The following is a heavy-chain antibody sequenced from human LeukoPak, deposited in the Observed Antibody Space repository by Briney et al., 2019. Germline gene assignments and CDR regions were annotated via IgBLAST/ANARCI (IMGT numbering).Heavy chain of an antibody. Sequence: GGSLRLSCAASGFTFSSYSMNWVRQAPGKGLEWVSSISSSSSYIYYADSVKGRFTISRDNSKNTLYLQMGSLRAEDMAVYYCASGVLVGATKWGAFDIWGQGTMVTVSS. J-gene: IGHJ3*02. V-gene: IGHV3-21*01. CDR1: GFTFSSYS. CDR3: ASGVLVGATKWGAFDI. CDR2: ISSSSSYI. D-gene: IGHD1-26*01.